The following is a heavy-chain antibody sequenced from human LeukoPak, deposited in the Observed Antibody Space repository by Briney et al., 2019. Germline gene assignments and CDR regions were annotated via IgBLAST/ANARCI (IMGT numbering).Heavy chain of an antibody. CDR3: AREGGFYRPLDY. J-gene: IGHJ4*02. CDR1: GGSVTSTNW. CDR2: VHLDGRT. D-gene: IGHD3-3*01. V-gene: IGHV4-4*02. Sequence: PSGTLSLTCAVSGGSVTSTNWWTWVHQPPGKGLEWIGEVHLDGRTNYNPSLTGRLTLSVDLYENHISLKLTSVTAADTAVYYCAREGGFYRPLDYLGQGTLVTVSS.